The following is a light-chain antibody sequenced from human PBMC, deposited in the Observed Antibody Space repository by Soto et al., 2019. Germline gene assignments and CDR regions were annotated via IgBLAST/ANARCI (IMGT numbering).Light chain of an antibody. V-gene: IGLV2-11*01. CDR1: SSDVGGYNR. Sequence: QSALTQPPSVSGSPGQSVTISCTGTSSDVGGYNRVSWYQQPPGTAPKLIIYDVTKRPSGVPDRFSGSKSGNTASLTISGLQAEDEADYYCFSYAGSYSWIFGGGTKVTVL. CDR3: FSYAGSYSWI. J-gene: IGLJ2*01. CDR2: DVT.